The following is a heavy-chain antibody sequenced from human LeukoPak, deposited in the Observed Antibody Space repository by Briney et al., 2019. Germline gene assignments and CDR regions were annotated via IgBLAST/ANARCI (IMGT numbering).Heavy chain of an antibody. D-gene: IGHD3-3*02. V-gene: IGHV4-34*01. Sequence: PSETLSLTCAVYGGSFSGYYWSWIRQPPGKGLEWIGEINHSESTNYNPSLKSRVTISVDTSKNQFSLKLSSVTAADTAVYYCARGRGIFGVVIIKGAYDYWGQGTLVTVSS. CDR3: ARGRGIFGVVIIKGAYDY. CDR2: INHSEST. J-gene: IGHJ4*02. CDR1: GGSFSGYY.